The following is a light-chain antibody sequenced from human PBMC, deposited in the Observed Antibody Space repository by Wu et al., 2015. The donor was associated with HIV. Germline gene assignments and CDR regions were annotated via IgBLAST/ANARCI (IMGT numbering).Light chain of an antibody. CDR2: GAS. Sequence: EIVMTQSPATLSVSPGERATLSCRASQSVFSNEVAWFQQRPGQSPRLLIYGASNRAAGLPGRFSGSGSGTDFTLTISRLEPEDFAVYYCQHYGTSPWTFGQGTKVEIK. CDR1: QSVFSNE. V-gene: IGKV3-20*01. J-gene: IGKJ1*01. CDR3: QHYGTSPWT.